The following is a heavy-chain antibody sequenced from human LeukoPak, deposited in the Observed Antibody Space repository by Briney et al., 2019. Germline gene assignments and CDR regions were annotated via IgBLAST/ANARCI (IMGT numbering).Heavy chain of an antibody. CDR3: AKERVAALQH. V-gene: IGHV3-30*18. J-gene: IGHJ1*01. D-gene: IGHD6-6*01. Sequence: GGSLRLSCAASGFTFSSYGMHWVRQAPGKGLEWVAVMSYDGSNKYYADSVKGRFTISRDNSKNTLYLQMNSLRAEDTAVYYCAKERVAALQHWGQGTLVTVSS. CDR1: GFTFSSYG. CDR2: MSYDGSNK.